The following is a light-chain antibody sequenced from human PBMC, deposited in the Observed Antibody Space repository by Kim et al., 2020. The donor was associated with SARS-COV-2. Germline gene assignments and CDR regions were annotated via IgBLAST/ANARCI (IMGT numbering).Light chain of an antibody. V-gene: IGKV1-13*02. CDR1: QAISTA. Sequence: ASVGDRITITCRASQAISTAVAWYHQKPGKPPTLLVFDASSLHTDVPSRFSGSRSGTEFTLTISGLQTEDFATYYCQQFDSYPLTFGGGTKVDIK. CDR2: DAS. CDR3: QQFDSYPLT. J-gene: IGKJ4*01.